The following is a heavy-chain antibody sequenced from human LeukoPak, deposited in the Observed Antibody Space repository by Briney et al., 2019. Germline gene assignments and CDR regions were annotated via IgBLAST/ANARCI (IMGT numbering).Heavy chain of an antibody. D-gene: IGHD6-6*01. CDR2: ISSSSSYI. J-gene: IGHJ4*02. V-gene: IGHV3-21*01. CDR1: GITFSNAW. Sequence: PGGSLRLSCAASGITFSNAWMSWVRQAPGKGLEWVSSISSSSSYIYYADSVKGRFTISRDNAKNSLYLQMNSLRAEDTAVYYCARDGARPAIWFDYWGQGTLVTVSS. CDR3: ARDGARPAIWFDY.